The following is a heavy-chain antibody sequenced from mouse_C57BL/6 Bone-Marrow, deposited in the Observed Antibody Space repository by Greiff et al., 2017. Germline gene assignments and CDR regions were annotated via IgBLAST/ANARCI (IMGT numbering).Heavy chain of an antibody. Sequence: VQLQQSGAELVRPGASVKLSCTASGFNIKDDYMHWVKQRPEQGLEWIGWIDPENGDTAYASKFQGKATITADTSSNTASLQLSSLTSEDTAVYYCTTHYKDYWGEGTTLTVSS. CDR1: GFNIKDDY. V-gene: IGHV14-4*01. CDR3: TTHYKDY. CDR2: IDPENGDT. D-gene: IGHD2-12*01. J-gene: IGHJ2*01.